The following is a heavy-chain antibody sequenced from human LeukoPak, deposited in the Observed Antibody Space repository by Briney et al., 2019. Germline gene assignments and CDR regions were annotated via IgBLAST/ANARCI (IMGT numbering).Heavy chain of an antibody. CDR1: EFTFSHFA. V-gene: IGHV3-30*07. D-gene: IGHD5-24*01. CDR3: TRDAYNFNAFDY. CDR2: VSSHGNDG. Sequence: GGSLRLSCAVSEFTFSHFAMHWGRQAPGKGLEWGAVVSSHGNDGYYADSVKGRFTISRDNSKNTLYLQIDSLRAADTAIYYCTRDAYNFNAFDYWGQGTLVTVPS. J-gene: IGHJ4*02.